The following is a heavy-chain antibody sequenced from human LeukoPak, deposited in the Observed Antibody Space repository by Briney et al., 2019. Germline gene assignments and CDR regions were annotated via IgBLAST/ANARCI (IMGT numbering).Heavy chain of an antibody. Sequence: ASVKVSCKASGYTFTSYYIHWVRQAPGQGLEWMGIINPSGGSTSYAQKFQGRVTMTRDTSTSTVYMELSSLRSEDTAVYYCARDDPLEKISSGWGPWGQGTLVTVSS. J-gene: IGHJ5*02. CDR2: INPSGGST. CDR3: ARDDPLEKISSGWGP. V-gene: IGHV1-46*01. CDR1: GYTFTSYY. D-gene: IGHD6-19*01.